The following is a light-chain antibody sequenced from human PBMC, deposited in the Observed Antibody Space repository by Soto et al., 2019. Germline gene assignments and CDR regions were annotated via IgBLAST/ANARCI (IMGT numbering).Light chain of an antibody. CDR1: SSNIGSHT. Sequence: QSVLTQPPSASGTPGQRFTISCSGSSSNIGSHTVNWYQQLPGTAPKLLIYSNNQRPSGVPDRFSGSKSGTSASLAISGLQSEDEADYYCAAWDDSLNGHWVFGGGTKLTVL. CDR3: AAWDDSLNGHWV. J-gene: IGLJ3*02. CDR2: SNN. V-gene: IGLV1-44*01.